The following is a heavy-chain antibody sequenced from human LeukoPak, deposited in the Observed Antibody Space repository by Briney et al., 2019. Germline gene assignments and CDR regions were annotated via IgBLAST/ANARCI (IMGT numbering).Heavy chain of an antibody. CDR2: ISGSGGST. V-gene: IGHV3-23*01. J-gene: IGHJ4*02. CDR1: GFTFSSYA. Sequence: AASLRLSCAASGFTFSSYAMSWVRQAPGKGLEWVSAISGSGGSTYYADSVKGRFTISRDNSKNTLYLQMNSLRAEDTAVYYCAKDQQVLRYFDWSMGDYFDYWGQGTLVTVSS. CDR3: AKDQQVLRYFDWSMGDYFDY. D-gene: IGHD3-9*01.